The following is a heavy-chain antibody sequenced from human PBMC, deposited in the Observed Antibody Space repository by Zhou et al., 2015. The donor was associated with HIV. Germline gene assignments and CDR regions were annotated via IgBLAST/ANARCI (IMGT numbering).Heavy chain of an antibody. CDR1: GYTLNNYG. Sequence: VQLVQSGAELKKPGASVKVSCKASGYTLNNYGVSWVRQAPGKGLEWMGWTYNGNTKYAPKFQDRVTMTTDTSTNTAYMEMRSLTSDDTAVYYCARDSTTMLTMLVDYWGQGTLVIVSS. CDR3: ARDSTTMLTMLVDY. V-gene: IGHV1-18*01. J-gene: IGHJ4*02. D-gene: IGHD1-26*01. CDR2: TYNGNT.